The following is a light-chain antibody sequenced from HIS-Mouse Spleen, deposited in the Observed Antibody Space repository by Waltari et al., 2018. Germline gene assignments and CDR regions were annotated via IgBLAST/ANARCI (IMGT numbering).Light chain of an antibody. V-gene: IGLV2-14*03. CDR1: RSDVGGYNY. Sequence: QSALTQPASVSWSAGQSITTSCTGTRSDVGGYNYVSWYQQHPGKAPKLMIYDVSNRPSGVSNRFSGSKSGNTASLTISGLQAEDEADYYCSSYTSSSTLVVFGGGTKLTVL. J-gene: IGLJ2*01. CDR2: DVS. CDR3: SSYTSSSTLVV.